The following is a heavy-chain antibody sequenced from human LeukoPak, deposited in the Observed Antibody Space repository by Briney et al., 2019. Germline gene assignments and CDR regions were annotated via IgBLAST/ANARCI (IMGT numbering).Heavy chain of an antibody. CDR2: ISGSGGST. CDR1: GFTFSSYA. CDR3: AKVDLDILTGYSNFDY. D-gene: IGHD3-9*01. Sequence: PGGSLRLSCAASGFTFSSYAMSWVSQAPGKGLEWVSAISGSGGSTYYADSVKGRFTISRDNSKNTLYLQMNSLRAEDTAVYYCAKVDLDILTGYSNFDYWGQGTLVTVSS. V-gene: IGHV3-23*01. J-gene: IGHJ4*02.